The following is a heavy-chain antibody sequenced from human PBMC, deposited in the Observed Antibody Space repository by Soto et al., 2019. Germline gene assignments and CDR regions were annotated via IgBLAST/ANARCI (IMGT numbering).Heavy chain of an antibody. CDR2: INHSGST. CDR1: GGSFSGYY. Sequence: PSETLSLTYAVYGGSFSGYYWSWIRQPPGKGLEWIGEINHSGSTNYNPSLKSRVTISVDTSKNQFSLKLSSVTAADTAVYYCARGPPRIAAAGRKWFDPWGQGTLVTVSS. CDR3: ARGPPRIAAAGRKWFDP. D-gene: IGHD6-13*01. J-gene: IGHJ5*02. V-gene: IGHV4-34*01.